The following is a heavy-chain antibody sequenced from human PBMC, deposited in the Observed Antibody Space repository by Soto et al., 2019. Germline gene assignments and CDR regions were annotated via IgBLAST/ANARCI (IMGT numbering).Heavy chain of an antibody. D-gene: IGHD6-6*01. V-gene: IGHV1-69*13. Sequence: GASVKVSCKASGGTFSSYAISWVRQAPGQGLEWMGGIIPIFGTANYAQKFQGRVTITADESTSTAYMELSSLRSEDTAVYHCARARTIYYSSSSLDYWGQGTLVTVSS. CDR3: ARARTIYYSSSSLDY. J-gene: IGHJ4*02. CDR1: GGTFSSYA. CDR2: IIPIFGTA.